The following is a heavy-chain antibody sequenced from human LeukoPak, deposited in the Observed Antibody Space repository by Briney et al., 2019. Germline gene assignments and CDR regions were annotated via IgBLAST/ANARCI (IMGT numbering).Heavy chain of an antibody. CDR3: ARDLAFLPVPAANGWLDS. V-gene: IGHV1-18*01. J-gene: IGHJ5*01. Sequence: GASLKVSCKASGYTFTDHGISWVRQAPGQGLEWMGWISTFNGDTNYAQKFQGRVTITSETSTNTAHMELRSLRSDDTAIYYCARDLAFLPVPAANGWLDSWGQGTLVTVSS. D-gene: IGHD3-16*01. CDR1: GYTFTDHG. CDR2: ISTFNGDT.